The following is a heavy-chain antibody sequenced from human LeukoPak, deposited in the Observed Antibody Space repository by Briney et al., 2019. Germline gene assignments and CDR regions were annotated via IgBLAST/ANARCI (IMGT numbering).Heavy chain of an antibody. Sequence: GGSLRLSCAPSGFTFSRHGMHWVRQAPGKGLEWVAIISNDGSRKYCAHSVEGRFTISRDNSKDTLYLQMDSLRAEDTAVYYCARDRAWNYFDYWGQGTLVTVSS. J-gene: IGHJ4*02. CDR1: GFTFSRHG. D-gene: IGHD3-3*01. CDR2: ISNDGSRK. CDR3: ARDRAWNYFDY. V-gene: IGHV3-30*03.